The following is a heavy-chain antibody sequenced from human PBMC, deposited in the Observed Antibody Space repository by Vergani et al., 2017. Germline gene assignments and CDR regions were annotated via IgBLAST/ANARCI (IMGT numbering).Heavy chain of an antibody. CDR1: GFTFSSYS. J-gene: IGHJ4*02. CDR2: ISSSSSYI. V-gene: IGHV3-21*01. D-gene: IGHD3-22*01. CDR3: ARDWEYYYDSSGYYHFDY. Sequence: EVQLVESGGGLVKPGGSLRLSCAASGFTFSSYSMNWVRQAPGKGLEWVSSISSSSSYIYYADSVKGRFTISRDNAKNSLYLQMNSLRAEDTAVYYCARDWEYYYDSSGYYHFDYWGQGTLVTVSS.